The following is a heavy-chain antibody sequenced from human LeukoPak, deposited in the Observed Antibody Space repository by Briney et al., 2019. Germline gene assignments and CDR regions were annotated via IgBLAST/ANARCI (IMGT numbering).Heavy chain of an antibody. Sequence: PGGSLRLSCAASGFTFSSYGMHWVRQAPGKGLEWVAVISYDGSNKYYADSVKGRFTISRDNSKNTLYLQMNSLRAEDTAVYYCAKERSPRIAAAGVIDYWGQGTLVTVSS. J-gene: IGHJ4*02. CDR2: ISYDGSNK. CDR1: GFTFSSYG. CDR3: AKERSPRIAAAGVIDY. D-gene: IGHD6-13*01. V-gene: IGHV3-30*18.